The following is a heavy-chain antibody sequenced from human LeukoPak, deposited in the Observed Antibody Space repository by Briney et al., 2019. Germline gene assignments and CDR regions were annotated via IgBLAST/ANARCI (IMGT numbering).Heavy chain of an antibody. CDR1: GYSFTSYW. D-gene: IGHD2-15*01. Sequence: GESLKISCEGSGYSFTSYWIGWVRQMPGKGLEWMGIIYPGDSDTRYSPSFQGQVTISADKFISTAYLQWSSLKASDTAMYYCARRGYCSGGSCYSAAFDIWGQGTMVTVSS. CDR3: ARRGYCSGGSCYSAAFDI. CDR2: IYPGDSDT. J-gene: IGHJ3*02. V-gene: IGHV5-51*01.